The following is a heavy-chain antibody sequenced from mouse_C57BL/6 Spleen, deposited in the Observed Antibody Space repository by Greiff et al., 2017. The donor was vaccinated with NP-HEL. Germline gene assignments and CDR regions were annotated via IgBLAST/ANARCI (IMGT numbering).Heavy chain of an antibody. J-gene: IGHJ1*03. CDR1: GYSITSGYY. CDR3: AREDDGYPYWYFDV. CDR2: ISYDGSN. Sequence: EVKLQESGPGLVKPSQSLSLTCSVTGYSITSGYYWNWIRQFPGNKLEWMGYISYDGSNNYNPSLKNRISITRDTSKNQFFLKLNSVTTEDTATYYCAREDDGYPYWYFDVWGTGTTVTVSS. V-gene: IGHV3-6*01. D-gene: IGHD2-3*01.